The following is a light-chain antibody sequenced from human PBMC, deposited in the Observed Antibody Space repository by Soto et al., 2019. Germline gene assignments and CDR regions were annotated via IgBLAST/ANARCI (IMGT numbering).Light chain of an antibody. J-gene: IGKJ4*01. CDR2: GAS. Sequence: EIVLTQSPATLSLSPGERATLSCRASQSIISHLSWYQQKPGQAPRLLIYGASNRATGIPARFSVSGSGTDFTLTISSLEPEDLAVYYCRQRVNWPLTFGGGTKVEIK. CDR1: QSIISH. CDR3: RQRVNWPLT. V-gene: IGKV3-11*01.